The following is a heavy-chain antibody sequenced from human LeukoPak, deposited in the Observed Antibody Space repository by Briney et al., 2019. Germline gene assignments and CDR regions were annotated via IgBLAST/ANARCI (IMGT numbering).Heavy chain of an antibody. D-gene: IGHD3-10*01. CDR3: ARDASGSYPLYFDY. Sequence: GGSLRLSCAASGFTFNTYSMNWVRQAPGKGLEWGSSISSSSSHIYYADSVKGRFTISRDNAKNSLYLQMNSLRAEDTAVYYCARDASGSYPLYFDYWGQGTLVTVSS. J-gene: IGHJ4*02. CDR1: GFTFNTYS. V-gene: IGHV3-21*01. CDR2: ISSSSSHI.